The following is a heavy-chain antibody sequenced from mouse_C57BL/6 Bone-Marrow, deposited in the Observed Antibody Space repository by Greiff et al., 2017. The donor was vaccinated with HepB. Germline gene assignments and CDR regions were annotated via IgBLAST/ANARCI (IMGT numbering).Heavy chain of an antibody. Sequence: EVKLMESGGDLVKPGGSLKLSCAASGFTFSSYGMSWVRQTPDKRLEWVATISSGGSYTYYPDSVKGRFTISRDNAKNTLYLQMSSLKSEDTAMYYCASVAYWGQGTLVTVSA. J-gene: IGHJ3*01. CDR3: ASVAY. V-gene: IGHV5-6*01. CDR1: GFTFSSYG. CDR2: ISSGGSYT.